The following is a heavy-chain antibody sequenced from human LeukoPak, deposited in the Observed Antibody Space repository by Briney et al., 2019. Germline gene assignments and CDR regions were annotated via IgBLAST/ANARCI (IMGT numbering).Heavy chain of an antibody. D-gene: IGHD3-9*01. J-gene: IGHJ4*02. CDR2: IFPGDSDT. Sequence: PGESQKISCKGSGYSFTSYWIGWVRQMPGKGLEWMGIIFPGDSDTRYSPSFQGQVTISADKSISTAYLQWSSLKASDTAMYYCARRARPYYDILHLDYWGQGTLVTVSS. V-gene: IGHV5-51*01. CDR3: ARRARPYYDILHLDY. CDR1: GYSFTSYW.